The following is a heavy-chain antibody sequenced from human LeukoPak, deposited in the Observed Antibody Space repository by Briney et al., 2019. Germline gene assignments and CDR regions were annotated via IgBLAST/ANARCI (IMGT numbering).Heavy chain of an antibody. CDR1: GGSISSGGYY. V-gene: IGHV4-31*03. Sequence: SQTLSLTCTVSGGSISSGGYYWSWIRQHPGKGLEWIGYIYYSGSTYYNPSLKSRVTISVYTSKNQFSLKLSSVTAADTAVYYCARDFSPVFWSGYSYYYSGMEVGGQGPTVTVP. J-gene: IGHJ6*02. D-gene: IGHD3-3*01. CDR3: ARDFSPVFWSGYSYYYSGMEV. CDR2: IYYSGST.